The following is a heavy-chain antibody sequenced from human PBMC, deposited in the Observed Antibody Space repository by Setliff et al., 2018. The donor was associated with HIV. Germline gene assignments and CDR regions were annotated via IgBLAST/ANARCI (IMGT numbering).Heavy chain of an antibody. V-gene: IGHV4-4*02. J-gene: IGHJ5*02. Sequence: SETLSLTCAVSGGYISSTNWWSWVRQPPGKGLEWIGEISQSGSTNYNPSLKSRVTVSVDKSKNQFSLKLSSVTAADTAVYYCARDGGFGDQGGNWFDPWGQGTLVTVS. CDR2: ISQSGST. CDR1: GGYISSTNW. CDR3: ARDGGFGDQGGNWFDP. D-gene: IGHD3-10*01.